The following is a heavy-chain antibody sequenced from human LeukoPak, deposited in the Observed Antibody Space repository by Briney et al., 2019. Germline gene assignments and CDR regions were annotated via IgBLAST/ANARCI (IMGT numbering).Heavy chain of an antibody. CDR2: IYYIGST. Sequence: SETLSLTCTVSGGSISIHYWSWIRQPPGKGLEWIGYIYYIGSTNYNTSLKSRVTISVDTSKNQFSLKLSSVTAADTAVYYCARVTGYYGSGSYYAYYFDYWGQGTLITVSS. J-gene: IGHJ4*02. D-gene: IGHD3-10*01. CDR3: ARVTGYYGSGSYYAYYFDY. CDR1: GGSISIHY. V-gene: IGHV4-59*11.